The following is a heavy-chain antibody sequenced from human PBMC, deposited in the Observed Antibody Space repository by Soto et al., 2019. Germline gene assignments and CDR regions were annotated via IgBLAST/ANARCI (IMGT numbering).Heavy chain of an antibody. D-gene: IGHD3-22*01. Sequence: SETLSLTCTVSGASVSTGAYYWGWVRQRPGRGLEWIGYVYESGYTYYNMSLKSRLTISLDRSNNQFSLGLTSVTAEDTALYYCVRFPFFDTSDQGYWGQGTLVTVSS. CDR3: VRFPFFDTSDQGY. CDR2: VYESGYT. CDR1: GASVSTGAYY. V-gene: IGHV4-31*03. J-gene: IGHJ4*02.